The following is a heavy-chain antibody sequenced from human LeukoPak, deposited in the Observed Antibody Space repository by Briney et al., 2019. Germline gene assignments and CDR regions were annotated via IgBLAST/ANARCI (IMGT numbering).Heavy chain of an antibody. Sequence: ASVEVSCKASGYTFTSYYMHWVRQAPGQGLEWMGIINPSGGSTSYAQKFQGRVTMTRDTSTSTVYMELSSLRSEDTAVYYCAREGNEYDILTGYYKVHNFDYWGQGTLVTVSS. CDR1: GYTFTSYY. V-gene: IGHV1-46*01. CDR3: AREGNEYDILTGYYKVHNFDY. D-gene: IGHD3-9*01. J-gene: IGHJ4*02. CDR2: INPSGGST.